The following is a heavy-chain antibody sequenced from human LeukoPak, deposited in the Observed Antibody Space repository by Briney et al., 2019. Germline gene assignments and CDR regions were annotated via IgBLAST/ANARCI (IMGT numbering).Heavy chain of an antibody. CDR2: ISSSSSYI. CDR1: GFTFSSYS. J-gene: IGHJ5*02. Sequence: GGSLRLSCAASGFTFSSYSMNWVRQAPGKGLEWVSSISSSSSYIYYADSVKGRFTISRDNAKNSLYLQMNSLRAEDTAVYYCARGNAEDWFDPWGQGTLVTVSS. D-gene: IGHD2-2*01. CDR3: ARGNAEDWFDP. V-gene: IGHV3-21*01.